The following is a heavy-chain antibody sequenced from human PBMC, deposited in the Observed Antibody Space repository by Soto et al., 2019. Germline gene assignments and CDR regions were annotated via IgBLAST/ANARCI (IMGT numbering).Heavy chain of an antibody. J-gene: IGHJ6*03. CDR2: IYYSGST. CDR3: ASQGYCSGGSCYRNYYYYMDV. CDR1: GGSISSSSYY. V-gene: IGHV4-39*01. Sequence: QLQLQESGPGLVKPSETLSLTCTVSGGSISSSSYYWGWIRQPPGKGLEWIGSIYYSGSTYYNPSLRGGVSIPVDTSKNQFSLKLSSVTAADTAVYYCASQGYCSGGSCYRNYYYYMDVWGKGTTVTVSS. D-gene: IGHD2-15*01.